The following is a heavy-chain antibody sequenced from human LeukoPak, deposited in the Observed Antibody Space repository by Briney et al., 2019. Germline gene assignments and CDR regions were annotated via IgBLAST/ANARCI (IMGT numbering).Heavy chain of an antibody. CDR3: AKSPRYCSSTSCSHALYYFDY. Sequence: GGSLRLSCAASGFIFSSYGMHWVRQAPGKGLEWVAFIRYDGSNKYYADSVKGRFTISRDNSKNTLYLQMNSLRAEDTAVYYCAKSPRYCSSTSCSHALYYFDYWGQGTLVTVSS. V-gene: IGHV3-30*02. D-gene: IGHD2-2*01. CDR1: GFIFSSYG. J-gene: IGHJ4*02. CDR2: IRYDGSNK.